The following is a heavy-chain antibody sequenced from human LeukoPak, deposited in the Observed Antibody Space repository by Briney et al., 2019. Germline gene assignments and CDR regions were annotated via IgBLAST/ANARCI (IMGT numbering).Heavy chain of an antibody. CDR3: TTEFKELGSFFYFYYMDV. CDR2: IKRKSDGGTT. CDR1: GLTFSNAW. J-gene: IGHJ6*03. Sequence: PGGSLRLSCAASGLTFSNAWMSWVPQAPGKGLEWVGRIKRKSDGGTTDYAAPVKGRFTISRDDSKNALFLQMDSLKSDDTAMYYCTTEFKELGSFFYFYYMDVWGTGTTVTISS. V-gene: IGHV3-15*01. D-gene: IGHD3-10*01.